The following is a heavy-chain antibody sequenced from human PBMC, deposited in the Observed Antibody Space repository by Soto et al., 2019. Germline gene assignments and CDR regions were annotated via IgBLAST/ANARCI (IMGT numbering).Heavy chain of an antibody. D-gene: IGHD2-2*02. Sequence: QVQLVESGGGVVQPGRSLRLSCAASGFALSSHGMHWVRQAPGKGLEWVAVLSHDGSNKYYAGSVEGRFTISRDDSKTTLYLQMNSLRAEDTAVYYCAKENTVADSWGQGTLVTVSP. CDR2: LSHDGSNK. J-gene: IGHJ5*01. CDR1: GFALSSHG. CDR3: AKENTVADS. V-gene: IGHV3-30*18.